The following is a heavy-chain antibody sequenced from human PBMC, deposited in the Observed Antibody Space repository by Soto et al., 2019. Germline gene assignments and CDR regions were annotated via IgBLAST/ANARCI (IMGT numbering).Heavy chain of an antibody. CDR1: GGTFSSYA. Sequence: SVKVSCKASGGTFSSYAISGVRQAPGQGLEWMGGIIPIFGTANYAQKFQGRITITPDESTSTTYMELRRLRYEETAVYYCARGVVTPYGVDIWGQGTPVTVFS. J-gene: IGHJ6*02. CDR2: IIPIFGTA. D-gene: IGHD2-2*01. CDR3: ARGVVTPYGVDI. V-gene: IGHV1-69*13.